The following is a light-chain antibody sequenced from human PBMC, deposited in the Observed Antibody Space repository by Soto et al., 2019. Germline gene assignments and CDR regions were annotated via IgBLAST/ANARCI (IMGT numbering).Light chain of an antibody. CDR2: LEGSGSY. CDR3: ETWDSNTWV. J-gene: IGLJ3*02. CDR1: SGHSSYI. V-gene: IGLV4-60*02. Sequence: QLVLTQSASASASLGSSVKLTCTLSSGHSSYIIAWHQQQPGKATRYLMKLEGSGSYNKGSGVPDRFSGSSSGADRYLTISNLQFEDEADYYCETWDSNTWVFGGGTKLTVL.